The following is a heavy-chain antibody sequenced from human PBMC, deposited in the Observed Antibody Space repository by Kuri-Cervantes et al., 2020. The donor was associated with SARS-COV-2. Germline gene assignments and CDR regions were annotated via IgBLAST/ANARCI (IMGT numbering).Heavy chain of an antibody. CDR1: GGTFSSYA. CDR2: INPNSGGT. Sequence: ASVKVSCKASGGTFSSYAISWVRQAPGQGLEWMGWINPNSGGTNYAQKFQGRVTMTRDTSISTAYMELSRLRSDDTAVYYCARGPEQWLATGGAKYYYYYYMDVWGKGTTVTVSS. D-gene: IGHD6-19*01. J-gene: IGHJ6*03. V-gene: IGHV1-2*02. CDR3: ARGPEQWLATGGAKYYYYYYMDV.